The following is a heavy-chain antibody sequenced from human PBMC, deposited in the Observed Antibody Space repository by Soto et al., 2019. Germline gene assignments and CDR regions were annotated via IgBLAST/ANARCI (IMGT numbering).Heavy chain of an antibody. CDR1: GGSINSYY. CDR2: IYYSGST. Sequence: QVQLQESGPGLVKPSETLSLTCTVSGGSINSYYWSWIRQPPGKGLEWIGYIYYSGSTNYNPSLKSRVTISVDTSKNQFSLKLSSVPAADTGVYYCVRRYGDSFDFWGQGTLVTVSS. J-gene: IGHJ4*02. D-gene: IGHD4-17*01. CDR3: VRRYGDSFDF. V-gene: IGHV4-59*08.